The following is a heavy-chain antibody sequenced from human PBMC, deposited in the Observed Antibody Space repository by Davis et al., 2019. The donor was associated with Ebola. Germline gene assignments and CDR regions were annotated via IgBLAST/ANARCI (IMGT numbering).Heavy chain of an antibody. Sequence: SVKVSRKASGYFFTSYYMHWVRRAPGHGLEWMGTINTSDGFTSYAQEFQGRVTMTRDTSTSTVYLDLRSLRSEDTAVYYCGKGKLEELDYWGQGTLVTVSS. CDR3: GKGKLEELDY. D-gene: IGHD1/OR15-1a*01. J-gene: IGHJ4*02. V-gene: IGHV1-46*01. CDR1: GYFFTSYY. CDR2: INTSDGFT.